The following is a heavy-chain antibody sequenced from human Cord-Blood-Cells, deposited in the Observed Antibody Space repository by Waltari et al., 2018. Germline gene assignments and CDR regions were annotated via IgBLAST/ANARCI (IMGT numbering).Heavy chain of an antibody. CDR1: GGSISSYY. CDR2: IYTSGST. Sequence: QVLLQESGPGLVKPSETLSLTCTVSGGSISSYYWSWIRQRAGKGLEWIGRIYTSGSTNYNPSLKSRVTMSVDTSKNQFSLKLRSVTAADTAVYYCARYSYCGGDCYSESFDYWGQGTLVTVSS. CDR3: ARYSYCGGDCYSESFDY. V-gene: IGHV4-4*07. D-gene: IGHD2-21*01. J-gene: IGHJ4*02.